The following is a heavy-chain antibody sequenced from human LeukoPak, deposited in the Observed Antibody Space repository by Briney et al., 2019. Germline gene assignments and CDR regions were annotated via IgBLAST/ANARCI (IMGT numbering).Heavy chain of an antibody. CDR1: GGSISSSSYY. CDR2: IYYSGST. CDR3: ARAGSHDGFDY. V-gene: IGHV4-39*07. Sequence: PSETLSLTCTVSGGSISSSSYYWGWIRQPPGKGLEWIGSIYYSGSTYYNPSLKSRVTISVDTSKNQFSLKLSSVTAADTAVYCCARAGSHDGFDYWGQGTLVTVSS. D-gene: IGHD1-26*01. J-gene: IGHJ4*02.